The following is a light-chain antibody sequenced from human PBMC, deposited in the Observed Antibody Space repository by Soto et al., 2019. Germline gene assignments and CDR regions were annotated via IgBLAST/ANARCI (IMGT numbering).Light chain of an antibody. CDR3: QQRSYWRPIP. CDR2: YAS. Sequence: IVMTKSLDTLSMSQDDRATXSCRASHSINRYLAWYQQKPSQVPTLLIYYASNTAGGIRARFSGSGSGADFTLTISSLGPEDFAVCCCQQRSYWRPIPFGEGTRMEIK. J-gene: IGKJ5*01. V-gene: IGKV3-11*01. CDR1: HSINRY.